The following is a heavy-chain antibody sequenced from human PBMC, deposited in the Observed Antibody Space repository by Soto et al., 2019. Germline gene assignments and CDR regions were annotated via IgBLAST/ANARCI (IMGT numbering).Heavy chain of an antibody. CDR2: ISGSGGST. CDR3: AKDSGSYYDSSGYYCFDY. D-gene: IGHD3-22*01. V-gene: IGHV3-23*01. Sequence: EVQLLESGGGLVQPGGSLRLSCAASGFTFSSYAMSWVRQAPGKGLEWVSAISGSGGSTYYADSVKGRFTISRDNSKNTLYLQMNSLRAEDTAVYYCAKDSGSYYDSSGYYCFDYWGQGTLVTVSS. J-gene: IGHJ4*02. CDR1: GFTFSSYA.